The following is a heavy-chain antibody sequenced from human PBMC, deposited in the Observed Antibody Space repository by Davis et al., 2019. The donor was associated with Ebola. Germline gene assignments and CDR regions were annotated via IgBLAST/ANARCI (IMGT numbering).Heavy chain of an antibody. V-gene: IGHV4/OR15-8*01. CDR2: IYHSGST. Sequence: ESLKISCAASGFTFSSYSMNWVRQPPGKGLEWIGEIYHSGSTNYNPSLKSRVTISVDKSKNQFSLRLSSVTAADTAIYYCARTSDFVRRRRWGYYDYWGQGTLATVSS. D-gene: IGHD3-22*01. CDR1: GFTFSSYSM. CDR3: ARTSDFVRRRRWGYYDY. J-gene: IGHJ4*02.